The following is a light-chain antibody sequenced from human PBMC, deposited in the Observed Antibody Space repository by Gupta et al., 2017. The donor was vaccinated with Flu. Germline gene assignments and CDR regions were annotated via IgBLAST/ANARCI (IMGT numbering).Light chain of an antibody. J-gene: IGKJ1*01. CDR3: QQYNTYSGT. V-gene: IGKV1-5*03. CDR1: QSISSW. Sequence: DIQMTQSPSTLSASVGDRVTITCRASQSISSWLDWYQQKPGKAPKLLIYKASNLESGVPSRFSGSGSGTEFTLTISSLQPGDFATYYCQQYNTYSGTFGQGTKVEIK. CDR2: KAS.